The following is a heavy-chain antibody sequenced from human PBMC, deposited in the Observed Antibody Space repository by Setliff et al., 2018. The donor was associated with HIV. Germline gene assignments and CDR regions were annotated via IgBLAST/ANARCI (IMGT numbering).Heavy chain of an antibody. CDR2: INAGNGNT. J-gene: IGHJ3*01. V-gene: IGHV1-3*01. CDR1: GYTFTSYA. CDR3: AGPRGDEAFDV. Sequence: ASVKVSCKASGYTFTSYAMHWVRQAPGQRLEWMGWINAGNGNTKYSQKFQGRVTLTADESTSTMYMELSSLTSDDTAVYYCAGPRGDEAFDVWGQGTMVTVSS.